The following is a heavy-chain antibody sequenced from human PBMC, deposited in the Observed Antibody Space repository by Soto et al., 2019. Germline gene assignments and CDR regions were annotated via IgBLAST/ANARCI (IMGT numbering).Heavy chain of an antibody. V-gene: IGHV1-69*12. D-gene: IGHD3-10*01. CDR3: ARLIDSGVNCAGFDP. CDR2: IIPIFGTA. CDR1: GGTFSSYA. J-gene: IGHJ5*02. Sequence: QVQLVQSGAEVKKPGSSVKVSCKASGGTFSSYAISWVRQAPGQGLEWMGGIIPIFGTANYAQKFQGSVTITADESTSRAYMEVRSLRSEDTAVYYCARLIDSGVNCAGFDPWGQGTLVTVSS.